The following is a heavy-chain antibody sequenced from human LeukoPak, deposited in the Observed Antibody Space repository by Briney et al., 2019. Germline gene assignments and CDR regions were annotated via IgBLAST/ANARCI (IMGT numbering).Heavy chain of an antibody. D-gene: IGHD2-21*01. V-gene: IGHV3-30-3*01. CDR3: ARDGERGRSTGY. CDR1: GFTFSSYA. Sequence: HPGRSLRLSCAASGFTFSSYAMHWVRQAPGKGLEWVAVISYDGSNKYYADSVKGRFTISRDNAKNSLYLQMNSLRAEDTAIYYCARDGERGRSTGYWGQGTLVTVSS. CDR2: ISYDGSNK. J-gene: IGHJ4*02.